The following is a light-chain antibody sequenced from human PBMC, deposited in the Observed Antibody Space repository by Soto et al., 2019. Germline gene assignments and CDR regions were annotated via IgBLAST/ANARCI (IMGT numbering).Light chain of an antibody. CDR1: QDIKNY. Sequence: IQMTQSPSSLSASVGDRVTITCQASQDIKNYLIWYQQKPGKAPKLLNYDESTLGTGVSSRFSGSGSGTHFTLTISSLQPEDIATYYCQQFDSVPCTFGQGTKLEIK. V-gene: IGKV1-33*01. CDR3: QQFDSVPCT. CDR2: DES. J-gene: IGKJ2*02.